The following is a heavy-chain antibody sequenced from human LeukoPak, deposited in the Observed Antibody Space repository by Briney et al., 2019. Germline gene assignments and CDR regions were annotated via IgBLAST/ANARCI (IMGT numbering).Heavy chain of an antibody. Sequence: PSETLSLTCTVSGGSISSGDYYWSWIRQPPGKGLEWIGYIYYSGSTYYNPSLKSRVTISVDTSKNQFSLKLSSVTAAGTAVYYCARGGYYGSGSYYNAANWFDPWGQGTLVTVSS. D-gene: IGHD3-10*01. J-gene: IGHJ5*02. CDR2: IYYSGST. CDR1: GGSISSGDYY. CDR3: ARGGYYGSGSYYNAANWFDP. V-gene: IGHV4-30-4*01.